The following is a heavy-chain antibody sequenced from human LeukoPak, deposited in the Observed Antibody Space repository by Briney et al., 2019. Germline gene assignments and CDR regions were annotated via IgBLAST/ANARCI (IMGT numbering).Heavy chain of an antibody. CDR2: INHSGST. CDR3: ARSGIRFGDNYYYYYGMDV. J-gene: IGHJ6*02. V-gene: IGHV4-34*01. Sequence: TLSLTCAVYGGFFSGYYWSWIRQPPGKGLEWIGEINHSGSTNYNPSLKSRVTISVDTSKNQFSLKLSSVTAADTAVYYCARSGIRFGDNYYYYYGMDVWGQGTTVTVSS. CDR1: GGFFSGYY. D-gene: IGHD3-10*01.